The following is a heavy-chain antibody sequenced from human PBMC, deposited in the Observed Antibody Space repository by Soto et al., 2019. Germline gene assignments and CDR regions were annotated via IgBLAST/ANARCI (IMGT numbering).Heavy chain of an antibody. V-gene: IGHV3-33*01. D-gene: IGHD2-15*01. CDR3: ARAPLKDCSGGSCYSPYYGMDV. CDR2: IWYDGSNK. Sequence: QVQLVESGGGVVQPGRSLRLSCAASGFTFSSYGMHWVRQAPGKGLEWVAVIWYDGSNKYYADSVKGRFTISRDNSKNTLDLQMNSRRAEDTALYYCARAPLKDCSGGSCYSPYYGMDVGGQGTTVTVSS. CDR1: GFTFSSYG. J-gene: IGHJ6*02.